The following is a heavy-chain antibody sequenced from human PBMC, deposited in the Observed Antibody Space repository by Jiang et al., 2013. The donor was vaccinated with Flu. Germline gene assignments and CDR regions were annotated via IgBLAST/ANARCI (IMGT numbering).Heavy chain of an antibody. J-gene: IGHJ1*01. D-gene: IGHD2-15*01. V-gene: IGHV4-61*01. CDR1: GGSVSSGSYY. CDR2: IYYSGST. Sequence: KPSETLSLTCTVPGGSVSSGSYYWSWIRQPPGKGLEWIGYIYYSGSTNYNPSLKSRVTISVDTSKNQFSLNLSSVTAADTAVYYCASDRYCSGGSCYSLYFQHWGQGTLVTVSS. CDR3: ASDRYCSGGSCYSLYFQH.